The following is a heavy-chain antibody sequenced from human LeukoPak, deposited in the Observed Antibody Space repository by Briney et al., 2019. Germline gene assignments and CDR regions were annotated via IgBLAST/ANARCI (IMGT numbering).Heavy chain of an antibody. Sequence: GGSLRLSCAASRFNFDDFGMSWVRQSPGKGLEWVSGINWNAGSIGYADSVKGRSNISRDNAKRSLYLQMNSLRDEDTALYYCVRVGGYTYGDNWYFDVWGRGTLVTVSS. CDR3: VRVGGYTYGDNWYFDV. CDR2: INWNAGSI. V-gene: IGHV3-20*04. J-gene: IGHJ2*01. CDR1: RFNFDDFG. D-gene: IGHD5-18*01.